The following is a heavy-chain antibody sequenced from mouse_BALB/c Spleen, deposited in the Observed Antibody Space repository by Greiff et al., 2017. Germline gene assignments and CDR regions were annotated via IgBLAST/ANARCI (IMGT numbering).Heavy chain of an antibody. CDR1: GFTIKDYY. CDR2: IFPENGDT. CDR3: NAAITGAALAY. J-gene: IGHJ4*01. D-gene: IGHD2-4*01. Sequence: EVQLQQSGAELVRPGASVKLSCTASGFTIKDYYMHWVKQRPEQSLEWIGWIFPENGDTEYAPKFQGKATMTADTSSNTAYLQLISLTSEDTAVSYCNAAITGAALAYWGQGTSVTVSA. V-gene: IGHV14-4*02.